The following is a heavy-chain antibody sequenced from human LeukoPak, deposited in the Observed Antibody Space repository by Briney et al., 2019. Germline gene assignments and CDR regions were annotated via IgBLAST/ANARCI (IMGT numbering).Heavy chain of an antibody. Sequence: GGSLRLSCAVSGLTVSSNYMSWVRQAPGKGLEWVSVFYRGGDTYYEDSVKGRFTISRDSSKNTLDLQMNNLRAEDTAVYYCARVTRSAIVVVPPPPNAFDIWGQGTVVTVSS. CDR1: GLTVSSNY. CDR2: FYRGGDT. V-gene: IGHV3-53*01. D-gene: IGHD2-2*01. CDR3: ARVTRSAIVVVPPPPNAFDI. J-gene: IGHJ3*02.